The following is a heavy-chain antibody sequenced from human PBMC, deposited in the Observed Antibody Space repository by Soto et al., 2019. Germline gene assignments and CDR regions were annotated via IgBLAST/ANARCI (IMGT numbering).Heavy chain of an antibody. CDR3: ARESEDLTSNFDY. J-gene: IGHJ4*02. Sequence: SETLSLTCIVSADSISSYYWSWIRQPPGKGLEWIGFIYASGNTNYNPSLKSRVTMSIDTSKNQFSLKLISVTAADTAVYFCARESEDLTSNFDYWGQGTLVTISS. V-gene: IGHV4-59*01. CDR1: ADSISSYY. CDR2: IYASGNT.